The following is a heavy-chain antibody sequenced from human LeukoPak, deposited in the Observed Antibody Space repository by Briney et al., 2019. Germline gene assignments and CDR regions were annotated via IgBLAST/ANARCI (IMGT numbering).Heavy chain of an antibody. J-gene: IGHJ4*02. CDR3: ARARGATYY. D-gene: IGHD1-26*01. CDR2: INHSGST. Sequence: TTSETLSLTCAVYGGSFSGYYWSWIRQPPGKGLEWIGEINHSGSTNYNPSLKSRVTVSVDTSKNQFSLKLSSVTAADTAVYYCARARGATYYWGQGTLVTVSS. V-gene: IGHV4-34*01. CDR1: GGSFSGYY.